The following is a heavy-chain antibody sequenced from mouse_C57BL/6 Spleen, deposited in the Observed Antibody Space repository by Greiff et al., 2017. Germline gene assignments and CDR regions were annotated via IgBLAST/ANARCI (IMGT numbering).Heavy chain of an antibody. D-gene: IGHD1-1*01. CDR3: ARLDYYGRGNAMDY. CDR1: GYTFTSYW. J-gene: IGHJ4*01. Sequence: QVQLQQSGAELVKPGASVKLSCKASGYTFTSYWMHWVKQRPGQGLEWIGMIHPNSGSTNYNEKFKSKATLTVDKSSSTAYMQLSSLTSEDSAVYYCARLDYYGRGNAMDYWGQGTSVTVSS. V-gene: IGHV1-64*01. CDR2: IHPNSGST.